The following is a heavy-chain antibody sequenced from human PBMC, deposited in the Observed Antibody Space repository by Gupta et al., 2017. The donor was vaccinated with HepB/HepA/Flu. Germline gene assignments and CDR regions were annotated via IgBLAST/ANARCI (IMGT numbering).Heavy chain of an antibody. D-gene: IGHD6-6*01. CDR1: GFAGSSNY. J-gene: IGHJ6*03. CDR2: SDSGGST. Sequence: EVQLVESGGGLIQPGVPLRLSCASSGFAGSSNYMSWVRRAQGEGLEWVSISDSGGSTSYADSVKGRFTISRDNSRNTLYLQMNSRRAEDAAVYYCARGKIAARPPYYMDVWGKGTTVTVSS. CDR3: ARGKIAARPPYYMDV. V-gene: IGHV3-53*01.